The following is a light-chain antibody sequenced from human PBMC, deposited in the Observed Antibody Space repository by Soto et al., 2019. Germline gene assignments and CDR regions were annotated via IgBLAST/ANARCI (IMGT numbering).Light chain of an antibody. J-gene: IGLJ2*01. CDR2: EVR. CDR3: SSYTRSSSVL. Sequence: QSALTQPASVSGSPGQSITISCTGTSSDVGYYNYVSWYQQHPCKAPKVLIYEVRNRPSGASSRFSGSKSGNTAFLTISGLQPEDEADYYCSSYTRSSSVLFGGGTKVTVL. CDR1: SSDVGYYNY. V-gene: IGLV2-14*01.